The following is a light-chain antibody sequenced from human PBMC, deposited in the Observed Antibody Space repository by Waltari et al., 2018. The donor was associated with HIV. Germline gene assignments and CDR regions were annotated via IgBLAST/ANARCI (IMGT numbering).Light chain of an antibody. CDR2: HDH. V-gene: IGLV1-44*01. CDR1: GSTIGRRT. J-gene: IGLJ3*02. Sequence: QSVLTHPPPLSAAPGHKLTISRSGGGSTIGRRTVHWSQQLPSRAPNLSIDHDHRRPSGVSDRFTASKSGTSASLFISKLQAADEATYYCAAWDDSLSGFVFGGGT. CDR3: AAWDDSLSGFV.